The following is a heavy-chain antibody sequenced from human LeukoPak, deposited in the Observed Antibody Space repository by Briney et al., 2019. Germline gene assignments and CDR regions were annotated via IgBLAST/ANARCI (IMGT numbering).Heavy chain of an antibody. J-gene: IGHJ6*02. CDR3: ARDIKMEWELLDYYYGMDV. V-gene: IGHV3-21*01. Sequence: GGSLRLSCAASGFTFSSYSMNWVRQAPGKGLEWVSSISSSSSYIYYADSVKGRFTISRDNAKNSLYLQMNSLRAEDTAVYYCARDIKMEWELLDYYYGMDVWGQGNPGHRLL. D-gene: IGHD1-26*01. CDR2: ISSSSSYI. CDR1: GFTFSSYS.